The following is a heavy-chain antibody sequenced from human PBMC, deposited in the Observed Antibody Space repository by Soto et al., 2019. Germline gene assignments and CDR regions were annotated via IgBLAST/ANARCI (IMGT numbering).Heavy chain of an antibody. V-gene: IGHV3-21*01. Sequence: GGSLRLSCAASGFTFNTYNMNWVRQAPGKGLEWVSSISGSSSYIYYADSVRGRFTISRDNARSSLYLQMNSLRAEDTAVYYCTRSGRELLYDAFDIWGQGTMVTVSS. CDR1: GFTFNTYN. D-gene: IGHD1-7*01. CDR3: TRSGRELLYDAFDI. CDR2: ISGSSSYI. J-gene: IGHJ3*02.